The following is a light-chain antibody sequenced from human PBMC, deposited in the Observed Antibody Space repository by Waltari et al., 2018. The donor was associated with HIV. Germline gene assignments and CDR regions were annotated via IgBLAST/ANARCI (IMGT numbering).Light chain of an antibody. CDR3: GAWDSGLSALL. CDR1: SSNIGNNY. Sequence: HSVLTQSPVVSAAPGQRVTIHCFGNSSNIGNNYVSWYQQFPGIAPKLLIYDNKQRPSGMPDLFAGTKSGTSATLGITGRQSGDDVGYYCGAWDSGLSALLFCEGTKRTVL. CDR2: DNK. J-gene: IGLJ3*02. V-gene: IGLV1-51*01.